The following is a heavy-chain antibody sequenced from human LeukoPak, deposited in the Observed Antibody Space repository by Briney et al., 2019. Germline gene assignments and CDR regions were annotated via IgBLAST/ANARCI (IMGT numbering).Heavy chain of an antibody. Sequence: PSETLSLTCTVSGGSISSGSYYWIWIRQPAGKGLEWIGRIYTSGSTNYNPSLKSRATISVDTSKNQFSLKLSSVTAAETAVYYCARDLRYSSSWYNWFDPWGQGTLVTVSS. CDR2: IYTSGST. J-gene: IGHJ5*02. CDR1: GGSISSGSYY. V-gene: IGHV4-61*02. D-gene: IGHD6-13*01. CDR3: ARDLRYSSSWYNWFDP.